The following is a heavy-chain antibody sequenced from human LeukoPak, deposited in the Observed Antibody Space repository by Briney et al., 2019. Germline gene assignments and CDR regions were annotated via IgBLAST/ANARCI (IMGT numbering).Heavy chain of an antibody. V-gene: IGHV3-21*01. Sequence: PGGSLRLSCAASGFTFSSYSMNWVRQAPGKGLEWVSSISSSGSYMYYADSVKGRFTISRDNAKNSLYLQMNSLRAEDTAVYYCATSPPFDYWGQGTLVTVSS. J-gene: IGHJ4*02. CDR2: ISSSGSYM. CDR1: GFTFSSYS. CDR3: ATSPPFDY.